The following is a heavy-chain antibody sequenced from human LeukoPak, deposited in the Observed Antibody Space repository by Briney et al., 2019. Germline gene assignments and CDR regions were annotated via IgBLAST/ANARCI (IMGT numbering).Heavy chain of an antibody. Sequence: PSETLSLTYTVSAYSVTSDYFWGWIRQPPGKGLEWIGNVDPSGNTYYNPSLKSRATISLDTSKKDFSLKLTSVTAADTAIYYCATVRASHYGDWFFDYWGQGTLVTVSS. V-gene: IGHV4-38-2*02. J-gene: IGHJ4*02. CDR2: VDPSGNT. CDR1: AYSVTSDYF. D-gene: IGHD4-17*01. CDR3: ATVRASHYGDWFFDY.